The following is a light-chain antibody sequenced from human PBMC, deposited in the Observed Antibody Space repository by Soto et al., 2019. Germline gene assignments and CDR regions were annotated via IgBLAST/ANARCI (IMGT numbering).Light chain of an antibody. V-gene: IGLV2-14*03. CDR3: SSHTSSDTRV. Sequence: QSALTQPASVTGSTGQSITISCTGTSSDVGGYNYVSWYQHHPGKAPKLMICDVSNRPSGVSNRFSGSKSGNTASLTISGLQAEDEADYYCSSHTSSDTRVFGTGTKLTV. CDR2: DVS. CDR1: SSDVGGYNY. J-gene: IGLJ1*01.